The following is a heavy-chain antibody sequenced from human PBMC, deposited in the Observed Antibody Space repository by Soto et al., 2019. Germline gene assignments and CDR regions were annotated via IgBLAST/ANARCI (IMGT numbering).Heavy chain of an antibody. V-gene: IGHV1-18*01. CDR2: ISPSNGKT. CDR1: GYTFTNYG. CDR3: ARDIYGGNCCDAFDI. D-gene: IGHD2-15*01. J-gene: IGHJ3*02. Sequence: QAQLAQSGAEVKKPGASVNISCKASGYTFTNYGFIWVRQAPGHGLEWVGWISPSNGKTEYAQKFQGRVTMTRDQPTSTAYMELRSLRSDDTAVYYCARDIYGGNCCDAFDIWGQGTMVTVSS.